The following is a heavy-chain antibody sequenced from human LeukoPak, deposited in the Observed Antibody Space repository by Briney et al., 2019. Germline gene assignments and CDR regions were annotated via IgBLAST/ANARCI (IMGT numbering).Heavy chain of an antibody. Sequence: PGGSLRLSCAASGFTFDDYGMSWVRQPPGKGLEWVSGINWNGGSTGYADSVKGRFTISRDNAKNSLYLQMNSLRAEDTALYYCAREDCTNGVCSHLDYWGQGTLVTVSS. V-gene: IGHV3-20*04. J-gene: IGHJ4*02. CDR1: GFTFDDYG. CDR3: AREDCTNGVCSHLDY. CDR2: INWNGGST. D-gene: IGHD2-8*01.